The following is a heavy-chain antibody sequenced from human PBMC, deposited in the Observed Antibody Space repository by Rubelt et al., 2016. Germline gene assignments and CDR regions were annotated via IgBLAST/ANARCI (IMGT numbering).Heavy chain of an antibody. CDR2: IWYDGSNK. J-gene: IGHJ4*02. D-gene: IGHD6-13*01. CDR1: GFTFSSYG. V-gene: IGHV3-33*01. Sequence: GGGVVQPGRSLRLSCAASGFTFSSYGMHWVRQAPGKGLEWVAVIWYDGSNKYYADSVKGRFTISRDNSKNTLYLQMNSLRAEDTAVYYCARDLQQLVFGPSRDGYFDYWGQGTLVTVSS. CDR3: ARDLQQLVFGPSRDGYFDY.